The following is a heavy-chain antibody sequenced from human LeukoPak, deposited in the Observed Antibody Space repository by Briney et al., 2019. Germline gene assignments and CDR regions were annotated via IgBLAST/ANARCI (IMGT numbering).Heavy chain of an antibody. CDR3: ARISYSGSSFDY. D-gene: IGHD1-26*01. Sequence: PGWSLRLSCAPSGFIFSSSAMSWVRQAPGKGLEWVSSVSDTGGITYYVDSVKGRFTCSRDNSKNTLYLQMNSLRAEDTAVYYCARISYSGSSFDYWGQGTLVTVSS. CDR2: VSDTGGIT. CDR1: GFIFSSSA. V-gene: IGHV3-23*01. J-gene: IGHJ4*02.